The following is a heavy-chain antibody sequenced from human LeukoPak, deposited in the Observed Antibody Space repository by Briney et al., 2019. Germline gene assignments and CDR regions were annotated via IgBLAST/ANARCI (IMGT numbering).Heavy chain of an antibody. Sequence: GGSLRLSCEASGFTFRDYWMTWVRQAPGKGLEWVANVKQDGTEEFYVDSVKGRFTISRDNGKNSLYLQMNSLRVDDTAIYYCARAGGTSWADYWGQGTLVTVSS. CDR3: ARAGGTSWADY. V-gene: IGHV3-7*01. D-gene: IGHD6-13*01. CDR1: GFTFRDYW. CDR2: VKQDGTEE. J-gene: IGHJ4*02.